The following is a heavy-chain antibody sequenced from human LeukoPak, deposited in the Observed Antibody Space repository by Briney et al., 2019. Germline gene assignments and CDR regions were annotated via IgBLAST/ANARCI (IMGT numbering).Heavy chain of an antibody. V-gene: IGHV3-30*04. CDR3: ARDPIAGAPDYLDY. J-gene: IGHJ4*02. Sequence: GGSLRLSCAASGFTFSKFAMHGVRQAPAKGLEWVAVISYDETHVIYGDSVEGRFTISRDNSKNTLYLQMNTLRPDDPAVYYCARDPIAGAPDYLDYWGQGTLVTVPS. CDR2: ISYDETHV. CDR1: GFTFSKFA. D-gene: IGHD1-26*01.